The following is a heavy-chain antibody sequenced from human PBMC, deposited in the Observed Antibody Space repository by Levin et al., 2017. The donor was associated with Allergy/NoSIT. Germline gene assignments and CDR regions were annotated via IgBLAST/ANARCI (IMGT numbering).Heavy chain of an antibody. CDR2: IKPSSGGT. Sequence: EASVKVSCKASGYTFTDYYMHWVRQAPGQGLEWMGWIKPSSGGTNYAQKFQARVTMTRDTSISTVYMELSRLTSDDTAVYYCASLGGPGQQLVSALGYWGQGTLVTVSS. CDR1: GYTFTDYY. D-gene: IGHD6-13*01. CDR3: ASLGGPGQQLVSALGY. J-gene: IGHJ4*02. V-gene: IGHV1-2*02.